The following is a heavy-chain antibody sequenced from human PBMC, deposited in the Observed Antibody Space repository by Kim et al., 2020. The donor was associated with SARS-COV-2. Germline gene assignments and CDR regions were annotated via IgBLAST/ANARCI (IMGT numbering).Heavy chain of an antibody. CDR1: GGTFSSYA. J-gene: IGHJ4*02. CDR2: IIPIFGTA. V-gene: IGHV1-69*13. CDR3: AREVGWNDAPGY. Sequence: SVKVSCKASGGTFSSYAISWVRQAPGQGLEWMGGIIPIFGTANYAQKFQGRVTITADESTSTAYMELSSLRSEDTAVYYCAREVGWNDAPGYWGQGTLVTVSS. D-gene: IGHD1-1*01.